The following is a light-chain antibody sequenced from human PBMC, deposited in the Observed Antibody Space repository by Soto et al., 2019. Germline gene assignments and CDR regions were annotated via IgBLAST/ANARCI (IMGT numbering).Light chain of an antibody. CDR2: GAS. CDR3: QQYNDWRWT. CDR1: QSISSK. J-gene: IGKJ1*01. V-gene: IGKV3-15*01. Sequence: EIVMTQSPATLSVSPGEGATLSCRASQSISSKLAWYQQKPGQAPRLLIYGASTRATGVPARFSGSGSGTEFPPTISSLQSEDVAVYYCQQYNDWRWTFGQGTKVEIK.